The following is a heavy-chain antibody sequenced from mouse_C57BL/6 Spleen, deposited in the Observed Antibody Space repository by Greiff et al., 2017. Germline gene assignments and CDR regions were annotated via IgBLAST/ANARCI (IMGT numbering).Heavy chain of an antibody. J-gene: IGHJ4*01. Sequence: EVQGVESGGGLVKPGGSLKLSCAASGFTFSSYAMSWVRQTPEKWLEWVATISDGGSYTYYPDNVKGRFTISRDNAKNNLYLQMSHLKSEDTAMYYCARGDGNYGFYAMDYWGQGTSVTVSS. CDR3: ARGDGNYGFYAMDY. CDR1: GFTFSSYA. V-gene: IGHV5-4*01. CDR2: ISDGGSYT. D-gene: IGHD2-1*01.